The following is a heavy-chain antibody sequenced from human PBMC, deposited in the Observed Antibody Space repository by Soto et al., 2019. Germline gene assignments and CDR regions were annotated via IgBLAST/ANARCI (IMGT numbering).Heavy chain of an antibody. D-gene: IGHD1-1*01. CDR2: IKSKTDGGTT. V-gene: IGHV3-15*01. J-gene: IGHJ3*02. Sequence: GGSLRLSCAASGFTFSNAWMSWVRQAPGKGLEWVGRIKSKTDGGTTDYAAPVKGRFTISRDDSKNTLYLQMNSLKTEDTAVYYCTTQVDKLERLWTDAFDIWGQGTMVTVSS. CDR3: TTQVDKLERLWTDAFDI. CDR1: GFTFSNAW.